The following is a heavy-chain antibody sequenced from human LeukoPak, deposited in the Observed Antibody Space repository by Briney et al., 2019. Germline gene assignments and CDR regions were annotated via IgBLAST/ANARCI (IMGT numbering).Heavy chain of an antibody. CDR2: TYYRSKWYN. Sequence: SQTLSLTCAISGDSVSSNSATWNWIRQSPSRGLEWLGRTYYRSKWYNDYAVSMKGRITINTDTSKNQFSLQLNSVTAEDTAVYYCARNGSAWYEDGNDGFNIWGHGTMVTVSS. D-gene: IGHD6-19*01. V-gene: IGHV6-1*01. CDR1: GDSVSSNSAT. J-gene: IGHJ3*02. CDR3: ARNGSAWYEDGNDGFNI.